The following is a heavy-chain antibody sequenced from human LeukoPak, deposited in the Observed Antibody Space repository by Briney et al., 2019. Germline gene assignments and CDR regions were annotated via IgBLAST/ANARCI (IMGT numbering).Heavy chain of an antibody. V-gene: IGHV3-30*02. CDR1: GFTFSSYG. D-gene: IGHD2-2*01. J-gene: IGHJ4*02. CDR2: IRYDGSNK. CDR3: AEVPAANY. Sequence: QTGGSLRLSCAASGFTFSSYGMHWVRQAPGKGLEWVAFIRYDGSNKYYADSVKGRFTISRDNSKNTLYLQMNSLRAEDTAVNYCAEVPAANYWGQGTLVTVSS.